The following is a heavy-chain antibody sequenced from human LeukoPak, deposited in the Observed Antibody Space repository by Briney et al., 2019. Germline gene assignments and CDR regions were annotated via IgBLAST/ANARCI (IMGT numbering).Heavy chain of an antibody. CDR1: GFTFSSYA. CDR2: IKQDGSEK. CDR3: ARDRAVTRFDP. V-gene: IGHV3-7*01. Sequence: GGSLRLSCAASGFTFSSYAMSWVRQAPGKGLEWVANIKQDGSEKYYVDSVKGRFTISRDNAKNSLYLQMNSLRAEDTAVYYCARDRAVTRFDPWGQGTLVTVSS. D-gene: IGHD4-17*01. J-gene: IGHJ5*02.